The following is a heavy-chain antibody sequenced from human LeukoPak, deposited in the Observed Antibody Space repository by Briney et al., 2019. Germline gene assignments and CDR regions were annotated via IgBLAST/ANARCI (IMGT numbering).Heavy chain of an antibody. J-gene: IGHJ4*02. Sequence: TGGSLRLSCAASGFTFGDYYMSWIRQTPGKGLEWVSYISTSGTTIHYADSVKGRFTISRDNAKNSLYLQMNSLRAEDTAVYYCARVRGSYCSDHWGQGILVIVSS. CDR3: ARVRGSYCSDH. D-gene: IGHD1-26*01. CDR1: GFTFGDYY. V-gene: IGHV3-11*04. CDR2: ISTSGTTI.